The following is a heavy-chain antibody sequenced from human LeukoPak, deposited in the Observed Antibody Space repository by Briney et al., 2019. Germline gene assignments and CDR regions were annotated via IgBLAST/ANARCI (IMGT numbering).Heavy chain of an antibody. V-gene: IGHV3-21*01. CDR1: GFTFSSYS. J-gene: IGHJ4*02. Sequence: SPGGSLRLSCAASGFTFSSYSMNRVRQAPGKGLEWVSSISSSSSYIYYADSVKGRFTISRDNAKNSLYLQMNSLRAEDTAVYYCATEGDFLLDSWGQGTLVTVSS. CDR3: ATEGDFLLDS. CDR2: ISSSSSYI. D-gene: IGHD1-26*01.